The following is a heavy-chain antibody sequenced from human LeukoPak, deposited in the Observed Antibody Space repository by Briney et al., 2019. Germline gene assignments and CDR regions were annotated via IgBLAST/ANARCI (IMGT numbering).Heavy chain of an antibody. V-gene: IGHV4-39*01. CDR1: GGSISSSSYY. CDR2: IYYSGST. Sequence: SETLSLTCTVSGGSISSSSYYWGWIRQPPGKGLEWIGSIYYSGSTYYNPSLKSRVTISVDTSKNQFSLKLSSVTAADTAVYYCARGKGYCSGGSCPPYDYWGQGTLVTVSS. J-gene: IGHJ4*02. D-gene: IGHD2-15*01. CDR3: ARGKGYCSGGSCPPYDY.